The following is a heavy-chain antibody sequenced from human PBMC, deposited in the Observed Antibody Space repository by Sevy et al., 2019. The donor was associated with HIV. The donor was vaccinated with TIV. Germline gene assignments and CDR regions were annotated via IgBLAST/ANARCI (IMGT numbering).Heavy chain of an antibody. CDR1: GYTLTELS. Sequence: ASVKVSCKVSGYTLTELSMHWVRQAPGKGLEWMGGFDPEDGETIYAQKFQGRVTMTEDTSTDTAYMELSSLRSEDTAVYYCATDLEETGTTGDDAFDIWGQGTMVTVSS. D-gene: IGHD1-7*01. J-gene: IGHJ3*02. CDR2: FDPEDGET. CDR3: ATDLEETGTTGDDAFDI. V-gene: IGHV1-24*01.